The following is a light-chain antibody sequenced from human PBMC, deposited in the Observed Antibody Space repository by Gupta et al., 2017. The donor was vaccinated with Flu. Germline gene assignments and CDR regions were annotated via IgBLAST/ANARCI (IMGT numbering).Light chain of an antibody. J-gene: IGKJ4*01. V-gene: IGKV1-33*01. CDR1: QDISNY. CDR2: DAS. Sequence: DIQMTQSPSSLSALVGDRVTITCQASQDISNYLNWYQQKPGKAPKLLIYDASNLETGVPSRFSGSGSGTDFTFTISSLQPEDIATYYCQQYDNLPVTFGGGTKVEIK. CDR3: QQYDNLPVT.